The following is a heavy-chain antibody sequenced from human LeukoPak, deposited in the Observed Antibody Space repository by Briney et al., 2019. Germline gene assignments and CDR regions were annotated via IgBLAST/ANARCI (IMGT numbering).Heavy chain of an antibody. CDR2: ISPYSGNT. J-gene: IGHJ4*02. Sequence: ASVKVSCKASGYTSTSYGLIWVRQAPGQGLEWMGWISPYSGNTNYAQKLQGRVTMTTDTSTSTAYMELRSLRSDDTAVYYCARQERQAFDYWGQGTLVTVSS. CDR1: GYTSTSYG. CDR3: ARQERQAFDY. V-gene: IGHV1-18*01. D-gene: IGHD1-1*01.